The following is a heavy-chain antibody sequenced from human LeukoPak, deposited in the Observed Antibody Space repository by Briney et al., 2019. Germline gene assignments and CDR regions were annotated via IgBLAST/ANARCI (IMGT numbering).Heavy chain of an antibody. CDR1: GFIFSNYA. CDR2: ISGGGGST. J-gene: IGHJ6*02. D-gene: IGHD2-2*01. V-gene: IGHV3-23*01. Sequence: GGSLRLSCAASGFIFSNYAMNWVRQAPGKGLEWVSTISGGGGSTYYADSVKGRFTISRDNSKNTLYLQMNSLRAEDTAVYYCARDYCSSTGCYYYYGMDVWGQGTTVTVSS. CDR3: ARDYCSSTGCYYYYGMDV.